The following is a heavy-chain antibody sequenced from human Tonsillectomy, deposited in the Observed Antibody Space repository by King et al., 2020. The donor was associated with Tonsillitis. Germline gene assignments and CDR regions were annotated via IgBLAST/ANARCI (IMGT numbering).Heavy chain of an antibody. Sequence: QLQESGPGLVKPSETLSLTCIVSGTSISNYYWSWIRQPPGKGLEWIGYVYYSGSTNYNPSLKSRVTMSVDTSKNQFSLRLSSVTGADTAVYYCATGRFGESPEFGYWGPGNLVTVPP. CDR3: ATGRFGESPEFGY. J-gene: IGHJ4*01. D-gene: IGHD3-10*01. V-gene: IGHV4-59*01. CDR1: GTSISNYY. CDR2: VYYSGST.